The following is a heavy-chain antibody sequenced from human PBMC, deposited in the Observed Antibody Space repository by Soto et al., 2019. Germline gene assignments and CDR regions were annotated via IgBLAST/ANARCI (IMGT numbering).Heavy chain of an antibody. D-gene: IGHD3-10*01. V-gene: IGHV3-30*18. CDR2: ISYDGSNK. CDR3: AKGMLLWFGEIYGHYYYGMDV. CDR1: GFTFSSYG. J-gene: IGHJ6*02. Sequence: GGSLRLSCAASGFTFSSYGMHWVRQAPGKGLEWVAVISYDGSNKYYADSVKGRFTISRDNSKNTLYLQMNSLRAEDMAVYYCAKGMLLWFGEIYGHYYYGMDVWGQGTTVTVSS.